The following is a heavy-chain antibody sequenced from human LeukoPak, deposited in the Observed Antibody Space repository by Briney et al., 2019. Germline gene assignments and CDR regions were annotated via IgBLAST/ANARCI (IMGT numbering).Heavy chain of an antibody. CDR1: GGSISSGGYY. CDR3: ASYGSGWYFDL. D-gene: IGHD3-10*01. V-gene: IGHV4-31*03. Sequence: SQTLSLTCTVSGGSISSGGYYWSWIRQHPGKGLEWIGYIYDSGSTYYKPSLRSRVTISGDTSKNQFSLKWTSVSDADTAVYCCASYGSGWYFDLWGRGTLVTVSS. J-gene: IGHJ2*01. CDR2: IYDSGST.